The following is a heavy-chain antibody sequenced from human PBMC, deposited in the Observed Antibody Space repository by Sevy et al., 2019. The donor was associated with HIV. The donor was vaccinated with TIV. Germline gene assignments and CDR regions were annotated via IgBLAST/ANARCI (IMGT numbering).Heavy chain of an antibody. Sequence: ASVKVSCKASGYTFIDYYLIWVRQAPGQGLEWMGRFNPNSGDTNYSEKFQGRVTMTRAASINSAYMELSRLTSDDTAVYYCAREWGFAMANAFDIWGQGTMVTVSS. V-gene: IGHV1-2*06. CDR1: GYTFIDYY. CDR3: AREWGFAMANAFDI. CDR2: FNPNSGDT. D-gene: IGHD2-2*01. J-gene: IGHJ3*02.